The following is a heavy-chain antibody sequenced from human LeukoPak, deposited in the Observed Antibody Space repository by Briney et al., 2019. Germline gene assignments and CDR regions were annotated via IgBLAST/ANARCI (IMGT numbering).Heavy chain of an antibody. CDR2: ISNSGDAT. Sequence: PGGSLRLSCAASGFTFSSYAMTWVRQAPGKGLEWVSGISNSGDATYSADSVKGRFTISRDNSKNTVYLQMNSLRAEDTAVYYCAKVRTSDLGFCSGDSCSGDAFDIWGQGTVVTVSS. J-gene: IGHJ3*02. D-gene: IGHD2-15*01. CDR3: AKVRTSDLGFCSGDSCSGDAFDI. V-gene: IGHV3-23*01. CDR1: GFTFSSYA.